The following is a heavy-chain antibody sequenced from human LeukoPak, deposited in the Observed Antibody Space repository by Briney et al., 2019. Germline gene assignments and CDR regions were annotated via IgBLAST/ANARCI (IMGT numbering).Heavy chain of an antibody. CDR2: ISSSGSTI. D-gene: IGHD3-9*01. J-gene: IGHJ4*02. CDR3: ARGGTRHYDILTGYYLITHYFDY. CDR1: GFTFSSYE. Sequence: GGPLRLSCAASGFTFSSYEMNWVRQAPGKGLAWVSYISSSGSTIYYADSVKGRFTISRDNAKNSLYLQMNSLRAEDTAVYYCARGGTRHYDILTGYYLITHYFDYWGQGTLVTVSS. V-gene: IGHV3-48*03.